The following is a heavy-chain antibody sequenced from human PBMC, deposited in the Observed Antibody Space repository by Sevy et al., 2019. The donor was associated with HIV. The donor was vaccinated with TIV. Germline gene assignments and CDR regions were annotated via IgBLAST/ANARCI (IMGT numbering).Heavy chain of an antibody. J-gene: IGHJ4*03. Sequence: SETLSLTCAVYVDSFNGHYWSWIRQFPGRGLEWFGEVDHTGNINYNPALKNRLAMSVNRSKNQFSLNLTSLTAADTAVYYCAREPIEAAGQGYLDIWSHGNRVTVSS. CDR3: AREPIEAAGQGYLDI. CDR1: VDSFNGHY. CDR2: VDHTGNI. D-gene: IGHD6-13*01. V-gene: IGHV4-34*01.